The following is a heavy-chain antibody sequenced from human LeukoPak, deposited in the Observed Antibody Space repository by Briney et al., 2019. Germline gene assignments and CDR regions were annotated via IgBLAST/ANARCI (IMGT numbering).Heavy chain of an antibody. CDR3: AKYTASWHSFDY. CDR2: ISGSGGST. D-gene: IGHD2-2*01. J-gene: IGHJ4*02. CDR1: GFTFSGDA. Sequence: GGSLRLSCAASGFTFSGDAMSWVRQAPGKGLEWVSGISGSGGSTYYADSVKGRFTISRDNSKNTLFVQMNSLRAEDTAVYYCAKYTASWHSFDYWGQETLVTVSS. V-gene: IGHV3-23*01.